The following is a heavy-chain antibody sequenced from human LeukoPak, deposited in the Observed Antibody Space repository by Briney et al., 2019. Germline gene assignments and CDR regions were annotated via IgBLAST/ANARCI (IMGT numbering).Heavy chain of an antibody. D-gene: IGHD6-19*01. J-gene: IGHJ4*02. CDR2: ISGSGGST. CDR3: AKAPAYSSGWYVEY. CDR1: GFTFSSYA. V-gene: IGHV3-23*01. Sequence: GGSLRLSCAASGFTFSSYAMSWVRQAPGKGLEWVSAISGSGGSTYYADSVKGRFTISRDNPKNTLYLQMNSLRAEDTAVYYCAKAPAYSSGWYVEYWGQGTLVTVSS.